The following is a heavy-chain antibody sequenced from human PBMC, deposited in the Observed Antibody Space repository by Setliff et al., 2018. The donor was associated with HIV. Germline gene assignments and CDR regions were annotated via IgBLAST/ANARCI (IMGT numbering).Heavy chain of an antibody. Sequence: ASVKVSCKASGYTFPGYYMHWVRQAPGQGLEWMGWINPNSGGTNYAQNFQGRVTMTRDTSISTAYMELSRLRSDDAAVYYCARSGSSSRWYRDYYYYYGMDGWGQGTTVTVSS. D-gene: IGHD6-13*01. V-gene: IGHV1-2*02. CDR1: GYTFPGYY. CDR2: INPNSGGT. J-gene: IGHJ6*02. CDR3: ARSGSSSRWYRDYYYYYGMDG.